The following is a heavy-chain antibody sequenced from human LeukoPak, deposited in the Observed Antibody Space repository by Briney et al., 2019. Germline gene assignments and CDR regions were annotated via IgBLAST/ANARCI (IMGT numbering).Heavy chain of an antibody. Sequence: GGFLRLSCAASGFTFSNAWMSWVRQAPGKGLEWVGRIKSKTDGGTTDYAAPVKGRFTISRDDSKNTLYLQMNSLKTEDTAVYYCTTEYSGYDSHPYFDYWGQGALVTVSS. D-gene: IGHD5-12*01. CDR3: TTEYSGYDSHPYFDY. J-gene: IGHJ4*02. V-gene: IGHV3-15*01. CDR1: GFTFSNAW. CDR2: IKSKTDGGTT.